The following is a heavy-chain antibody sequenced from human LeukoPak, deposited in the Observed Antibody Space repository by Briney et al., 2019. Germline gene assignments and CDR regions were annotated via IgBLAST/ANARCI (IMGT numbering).Heavy chain of an antibody. CDR1: GFTFRSFA. CDR3: TKGSVLTIFGMAWHAFDI. D-gene: IGHD3-3*01. J-gene: IGHJ3*02. V-gene: IGHV3-23*01. Sequence: RGSLRLSCAASGFTFRSFAVTWVRQAPGKGLEWVSVISGSGDSTYYADSVKGRFTISRDNSKNTLYLQMNSLRAEDTAIYYCTKGSVLTIFGMAWHAFDIWGQGTMVTVSP. CDR2: ISGSGDST.